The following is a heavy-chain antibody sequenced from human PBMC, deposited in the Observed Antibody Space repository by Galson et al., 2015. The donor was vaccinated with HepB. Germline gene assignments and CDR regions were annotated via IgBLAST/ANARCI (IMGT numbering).Heavy chain of an antibody. CDR2: IYSGGST. V-gene: IGHV3-53*01. Sequence: SLRLSCAASGFTVSSNYMSWVRQAPGKGLEWVSVIYSGGSTYYADSVKGRFTISRDNPKNTLYLQMNSLRAEDTAVYYCARGDFWSGARFDYWGQGTLVTVSS. J-gene: IGHJ4*02. D-gene: IGHD3-3*01. CDR1: GFTVSSNY. CDR3: ARGDFWSGARFDY.